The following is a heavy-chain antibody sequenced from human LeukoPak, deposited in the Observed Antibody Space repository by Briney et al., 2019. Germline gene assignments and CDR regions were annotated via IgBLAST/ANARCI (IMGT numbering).Heavy chain of an antibody. CDR3: AREGTRGYSYGPRLVY. V-gene: IGHV4-34*01. Sequence: PSETLSLTCAVYGGSFSGYYWSWIRQPPGKGLEWIGEINHSGSTNYNPSLKSRVTISVDTSKNQFSLKLSSVTAADTAVYYCAREGTRGYSYGPRLVYWGQGTLVTVSS. CDR2: INHSGST. J-gene: IGHJ4*02. CDR1: GGSFSGYY. D-gene: IGHD5-18*01.